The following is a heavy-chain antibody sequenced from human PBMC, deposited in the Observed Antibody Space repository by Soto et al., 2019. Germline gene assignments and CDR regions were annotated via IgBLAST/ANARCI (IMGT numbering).Heavy chain of an antibody. V-gene: IGHV1-69*12. D-gene: IGHD3-10*01. CDR1: GGTFSSYA. CDR2: FIPIFGTA. J-gene: IGHJ6*02. CDR3: ARQGSNEYYYYGMDV. Sequence: QVQLVQSGAEVKKPGSSVKVSCKASGGTFSSYAISWVRQAPGQGLEWMGGFIPIFGTADYAQRFQGRVTITADESTSTACMELSSLSSEDTAVYYCARQGSNEYYYYGMDVWGQGTTVTVSS.